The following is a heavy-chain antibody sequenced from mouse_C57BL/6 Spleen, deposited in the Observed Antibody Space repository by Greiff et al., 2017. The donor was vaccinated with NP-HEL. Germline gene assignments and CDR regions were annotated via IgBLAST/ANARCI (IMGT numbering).Heavy chain of an antibody. CDR1: GYAFTDYN. Sequence: EVQLQQSGPELVKPGASVKIPCKASGYAFTDYNMDWVKQSHGKGLEWIGDINPNNGGTIYNQKFKGKATLTVDKSSSTAYMELRSLTSEDTAVEYWARSYGSSWWYFDVWGTGTTVTVSS. CDR2: INPNNGGT. V-gene: IGHV1-18*01. D-gene: IGHD1-1*01. J-gene: IGHJ1*03. CDR3: ARSYGSSWWYFDV.